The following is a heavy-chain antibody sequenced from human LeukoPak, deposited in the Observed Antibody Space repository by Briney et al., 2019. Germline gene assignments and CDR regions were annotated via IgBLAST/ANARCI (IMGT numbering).Heavy chain of an antibody. J-gene: IGHJ6*03. CDR1: GGSFSAYY. Sequence: SETLSLTCAVSGGSFSAYYWTWIRQTPGEGLEWIGEINHSGSTTYNPSLKSRVTISVDTSRNQFSLNLTSMTAADTAVYYCARVSSVWMKDYYYYMDVWGKGTTVTVSS. V-gene: IGHV4-34*01. D-gene: IGHD5-12*01. CDR2: INHSGST. CDR3: ARVSSVWMKDYYYYMDV.